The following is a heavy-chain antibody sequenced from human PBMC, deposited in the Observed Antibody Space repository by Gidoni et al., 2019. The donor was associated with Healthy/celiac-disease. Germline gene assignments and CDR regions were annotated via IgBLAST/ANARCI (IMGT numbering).Heavy chain of an antibody. CDR1: GGSFSGYY. V-gene: IGHV4-34*01. Sequence: QVQLQQWGAGLLKPSETLSLTCAVYGGSFSGYYWSWIRQPPGKGLEWIGEINHSGSTNYNPSLKSRVTISVDTSKNQFSLKLSSVTAGDTAVYYCARTATGTQKYYYYYYGMDVWGQGTTVTVSS. CDR2: INHSGST. D-gene: IGHD5-12*01. CDR3: ARTATGTQKYYYYYYGMDV. J-gene: IGHJ6*02.